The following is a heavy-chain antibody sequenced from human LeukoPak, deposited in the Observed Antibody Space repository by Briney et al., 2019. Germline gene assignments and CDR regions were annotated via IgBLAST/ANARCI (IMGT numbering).Heavy chain of an antibody. CDR2: MNPNSGNT. D-gene: IGHD1-26*01. CDR1: GYTFTSYD. Sequence: ASVKVSCKASGYTFTSYDINWVRQATGQGPEWMGWMNPNSGNTGYAQKFQGRVTMTRNTSISTAYMELSSLRSEDTAVYYCARVALSYQDAFDIWGQGTMVTVSS. V-gene: IGHV1-8*01. J-gene: IGHJ3*02. CDR3: ARVALSYQDAFDI.